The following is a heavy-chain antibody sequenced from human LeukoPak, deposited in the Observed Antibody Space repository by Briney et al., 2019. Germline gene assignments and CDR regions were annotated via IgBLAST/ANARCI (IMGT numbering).Heavy chain of an antibody. CDR3: ARLLGYCSSTSCYSYYYGVDV. CDR2: IYPGDSDT. J-gene: IGHJ6*02. Sequence: GESLKISCKGSGYSFTSYWIGWVRQMPGKGLEWMGIIYPGDSDTRYSPSFQGQVTISADKSISTAYLQWSSLKASDTAMYYCARLLGYCSSTSCYSYYYGVDVWGQGTTVTVSS. CDR1: GYSFTSYW. V-gene: IGHV5-51*01. D-gene: IGHD2-2*02.